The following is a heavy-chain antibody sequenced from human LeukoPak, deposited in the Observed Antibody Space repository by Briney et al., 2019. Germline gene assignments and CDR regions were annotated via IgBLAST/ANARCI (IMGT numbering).Heavy chain of an antibody. CDR3: AKVGGYSSSAPDY. CDR1: GFTFTNYA. V-gene: IGHV3-23*01. J-gene: IGHJ4*02. Sequence: GGSLRLSCAPSGFTFTNYAMSWVRQAPGKGLEWVSSITGSGDSAYYADSVRGRFTISRDNSKNTLYLQMNSLRAEDTAVYYCAKVGGYSSSAPDYWGQGTLVTVSS. CDR2: ITGSGDSA. D-gene: IGHD5-18*01.